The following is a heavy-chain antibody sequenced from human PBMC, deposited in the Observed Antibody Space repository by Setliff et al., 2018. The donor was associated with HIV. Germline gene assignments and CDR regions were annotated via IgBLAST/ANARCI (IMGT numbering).Heavy chain of an antibody. CDR3: ARDKTGDLWYFDS. Sequence: VKVSCKASGGTFSTYSIHWVRQAPGQGLEWMGGIIPFFRTTNDAQKFQCRVTVTADISTSTAYMELRSLRSNDTAVYYCARDKTGDLWYFDSWGQGTLVTVSS. CDR1: GGTFSTYS. J-gene: IGHJ4*02. V-gene: IGHV1-69*06. D-gene: IGHD7-27*01. CDR2: IIPFFRTT.